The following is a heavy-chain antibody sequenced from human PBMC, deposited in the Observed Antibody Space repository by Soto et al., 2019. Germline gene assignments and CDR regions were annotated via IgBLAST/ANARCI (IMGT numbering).Heavy chain of an antibody. CDR3: ARGGEVLYYYGSGSLGSWFDP. Sequence: ASVKVSCKASGYTFTSYYMHWVRQAPGQGLEWMGIINPSGGSTSYAQKFQGRVTMTRDTSTSTVYMELSSLRSEDTAVYYCARGGEVLYYYGSGSLGSWFDPWGQGTLVTVSS. CDR1: GYTFTSYY. V-gene: IGHV1-46*01. CDR2: INPSGGST. J-gene: IGHJ5*02. D-gene: IGHD3-10*01.